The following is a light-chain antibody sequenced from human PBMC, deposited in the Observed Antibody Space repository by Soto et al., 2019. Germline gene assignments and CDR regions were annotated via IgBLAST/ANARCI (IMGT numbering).Light chain of an antibody. CDR2: GAS. CDR3: QQYGNSPLT. CDR1: QSVRSSY. Sequence: EIVLTQSPGTLSLSPGERATLSCRASQSVRSSYFAWYQQKPGQAPRLLIFGASTRAPGIPDRFSGSGSGTDFTLTISKLEPEDFALCYCQQYGNSPLTFGGGTKVDIK. V-gene: IGKV3-20*01. J-gene: IGKJ4*01.